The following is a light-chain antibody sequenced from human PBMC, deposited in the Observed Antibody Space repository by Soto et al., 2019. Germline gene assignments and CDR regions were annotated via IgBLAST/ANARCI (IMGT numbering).Light chain of an antibody. J-gene: IGKJ1*01. Sequence: EKVMTQSPAPLSLSPGERATLSCRASQSVSSSLAWYQQKPGQAPRLLIYGASSRATGIPDRFSGSGSGTDFTLTISRLEPEDFAVYYCQQYGSSPWTFGQGTKVDIK. CDR1: QSVSSS. V-gene: IGKV3-20*01. CDR2: GAS. CDR3: QQYGSSPWT.